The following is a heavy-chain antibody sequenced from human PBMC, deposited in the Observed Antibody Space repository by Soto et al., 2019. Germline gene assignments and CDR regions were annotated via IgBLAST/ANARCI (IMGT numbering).Heavy chain of an antibody. Sequence: LRLSCTASGFTFGDYAMSWVRQAPGKGLEWVGLIRSKAYGGTTEYAASVKGRFTISRDDSKSIAYLQMNSLKTEDTALYFCAKSLYYYDSSPLDHWGQGTLVTVSS. CDR1: GFTFGDYA. CDR3: AKSLYYYDSSPLDH. D-gene: IGHD3-22*01. V-gene: IGHV3-49*04. CDR2: IRSKAYGGTT. J-gene: IGHJ4*02.